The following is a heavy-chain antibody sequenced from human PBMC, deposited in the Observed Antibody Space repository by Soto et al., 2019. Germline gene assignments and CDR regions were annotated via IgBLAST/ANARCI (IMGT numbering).Heavy chain of an antibody. CDR3: ARPPYDSSGYYPN. CDR1: GFTFSDHY. Sequence: EVQLVESGGGLVQPGGSLRLSCAASGFTFSDHYMDWVRQTPGKGLEWVGRTRNKANSYTTEYAASVKGRFTISRDDSKNPLYLQKNSLKTENTAVYYCARPPYDSSGYYPNWGQGTLVTVSS. V-gene: IGHV3-72*01. J-gene: IGHJ4*02. D-gene: IGHD3-22*01. CDR2: TRNKANSYTT.